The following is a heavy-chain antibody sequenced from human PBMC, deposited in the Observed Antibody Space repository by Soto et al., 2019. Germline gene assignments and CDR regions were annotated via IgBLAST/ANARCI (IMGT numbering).Heavy chain of an antibody. CDR3: ARGAVMPDS. CDR1: GFTFDSFA. V-gene: IGHV3-23*01. J-gene: IGHJ4*02. CDR2: ISASGGST. D-gene: IGHD3-16*01. Sequence: EVQLLESGGGLEQPGGSLRLSCAASGFTFDSFAMTWVRQAPGKALEWVSAISASGGSTFYADSVKGRFTISRDSSKNTLYLQMTSLRAEDTAVYYCARGAVMPDSWGQGTLVTVSS.